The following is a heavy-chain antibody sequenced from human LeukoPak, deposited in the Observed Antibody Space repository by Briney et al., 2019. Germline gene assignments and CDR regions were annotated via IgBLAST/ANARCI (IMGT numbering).Heavy chain of an antibody. CDR2: ISSNGGST. Sequence: GGSLRLSCAASGFIFSNYAMSWVRQAPGKGLEYVSAISSNGGSTYYANSVKGRFTISRDNSKNTLYLQMGSLRAEDMAVYYCAVSMATMDRDYYYYGMDVWGQGTTVTVSS. CDR3: AVSMATMDRDYYYYGMDV. V-gene: IGHV3-64*01. CDR1: GFIFSNYA. D-gene: IGHD5-24*01. J-gene: IGHJ6*02.